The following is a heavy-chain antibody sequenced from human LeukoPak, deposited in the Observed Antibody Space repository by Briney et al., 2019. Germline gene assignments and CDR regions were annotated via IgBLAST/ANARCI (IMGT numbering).Heavy chain of an antibody. J-gene: IGHJ4*02. V-gene: IGHV4-34*09. CDR2: INHSGST. D-gene: IGHD3-22*01. Sequence: SETLSLTCAVYGGSFSGYYWSWIRQPPGKGLEWIGEINHSGSTNYNPSLKSRVTISGDTSKNQFSLKLSSVTAADTAVYYCARDTRAMYYYDSGGYYWEYYFDYWGQGTLVTVSS. CDR1: GGSFSGYY. CDR3: ARDTRAMYYYDSGGYYWEYYFDY.